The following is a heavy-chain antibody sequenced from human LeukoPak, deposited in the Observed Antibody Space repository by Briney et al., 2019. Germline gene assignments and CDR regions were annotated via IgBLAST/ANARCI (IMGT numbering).Heavy chain of an antibody. CDR2: ISSSGSTI. J-gene: IGHJ6*02. D-gene: IGHD6-13*01. CDR3: GRVRYSSSWPPYSGMDV. V-gene: IGHV3-48*03. Sequence: LPGGSLRLSCAASGFTFSSYEMNWVRQAPGKGLEWVSYISSSGSTIYYADSVKGRFTISRDNAKNSLYLQMNSLRAEDTAVYYCGRVRYSSSWPPYSGMDVWGQGTTVTVSS. CDR1: GFTFSSYE.